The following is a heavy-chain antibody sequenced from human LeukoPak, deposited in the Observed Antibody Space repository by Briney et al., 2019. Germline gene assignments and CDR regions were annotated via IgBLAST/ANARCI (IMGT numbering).Heavy chain of an antibody. J-gene: IGHJ3*01. CDR2: ISSSSSTT. Sequence: GGSLRLSCAASGFTFSGYSMNWVRQAPGKGLEWVSYISSSSSTTYSADSVQGRFTISRDNAKNSLYLQMDSMKDGDTGVYYCARDTTLTPAWSAYSFDVWGQGTMVTVSS. CDR1: GFTFSGYS. CDR3: ARDTTLTPAWSAYSFDV. V-gene: IGHV3-48*02. D-gene: IGHD4-17*01.